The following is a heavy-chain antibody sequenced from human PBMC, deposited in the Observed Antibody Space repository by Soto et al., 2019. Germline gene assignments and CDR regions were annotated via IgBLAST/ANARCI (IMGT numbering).Heavy chain of an antibody. CDR3: ARELGGSAAVVSYMDV. V-gene: IGHV4-59*01. Sequence: SETLSLTCTVSGGSISSYYWSWIRQPPGKGLEWIGYIYYSGSTNYNPSLKSRVTISVDTSKNQFSLKLSSVTAADTAVYYCARELGGSAAVVSYMDVWGKGTTVTVSS. J-gene: IGHJ6*03. D-gene: IGHD6-25*01. CDR1: GGSISSYY. CDR2: IYYSGST.